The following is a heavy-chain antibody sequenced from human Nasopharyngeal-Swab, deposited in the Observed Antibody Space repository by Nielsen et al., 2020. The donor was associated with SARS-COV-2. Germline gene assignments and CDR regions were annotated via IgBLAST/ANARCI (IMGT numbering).Heavy chain of an antibody. J-gene: IGHJ5*02. CDR1: GYTFTSYA. CDR2: INAGNGNT. CDR3: ARALSARTTFNCLGP. Sequence: ASVKVSCKASGYTFTSYAMHWVRQAPGQRLEWMGWINAGNGNTKYSQKFQGRVTITRDTSASTAYMEVTSLTSDDTAVYYCARALSARTTFNCLGPWGQGTLVTVSS. D-gene: IGHD4-17*01. V-gene: IGHV1-3*01.